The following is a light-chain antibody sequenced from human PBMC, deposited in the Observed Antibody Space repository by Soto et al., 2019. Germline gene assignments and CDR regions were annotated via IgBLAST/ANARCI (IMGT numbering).Light chain of an antibody. CDR2: GAS. CDR3: QQYGSSYT. CDR1: QSVSSSY. J-gene: IGKJ2*01. Sequence: EIVLTQSPGTLSLSPGERATLSCRASQSVSSSYLAWYKQKPGQAPRLLIYGASSRATGIPDRFSGSGSGTDFTLNISRLEPDDFAVYYCQQYGSSYTFGQGTKLEIK. V-gene: IGKV3-20*01.